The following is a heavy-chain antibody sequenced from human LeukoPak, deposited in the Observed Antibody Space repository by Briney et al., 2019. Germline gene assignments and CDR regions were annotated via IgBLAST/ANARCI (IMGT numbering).Heavy chain of an antibody. D-gene: IGHD6-13*01. CDR1: GYTFTGYH. Sequence: ASVKVSCKASGYTFTGYHMHWVRQAPGQGLEWMGWINPNSGGTNYAQKFQGRVTMTRDTSISTAYMELSRLRSDDTAVYYCARGVRSSSWYDFQHWGQGILVTASS. J-gene: IGHJ1*01. CDR3: ARGVRSSSWYDFQH. CDR2: INPNSGGT. V-gene: IGHV1-2*02.